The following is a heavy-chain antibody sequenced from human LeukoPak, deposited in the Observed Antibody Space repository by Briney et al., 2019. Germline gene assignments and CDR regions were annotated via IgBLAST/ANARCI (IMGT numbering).Heavy chain of an antibody. CDR3: AKGEWDYDFWSGYFFPPPDLLYGMDV. J-gene: IGHJ6*02. D-gene: IGHD3-3*01. Sequence: HPGGSLRLSCAASGFTFSSYGMHWVRQAPGKGLEWVAVISYVGSNKYYADSVKGRFTISRDNSKNTLYLQMNSLRAEDTAVYYCAKGEWDYDFWSGYFFPPPDLLYGMDVWGQGTTVTVSS. V-gene: IGHV3-30*18. CDR2: ISYVGSNK. CDR1: GFTFSSYG.